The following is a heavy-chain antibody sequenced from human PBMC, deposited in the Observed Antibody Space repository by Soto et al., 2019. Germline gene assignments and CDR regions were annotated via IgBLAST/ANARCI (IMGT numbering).Heavy chain of an antibody. CDR1: GYTFTNHG. Sequence: VQSGVEVKKPGASVKVSCKASGYTFTNHGLSWVRQAPGQGLEWMGWISASNGNTNYAQKFLGRVTVTTDTSTSTGYMELRSLKSEDTAVYYCARMVRGSKIDYYYYMDVWGKGTTVIVSS. D-gene: IGHD3-10*01. CDR3: ARMVRGSKIDYYYYMDV. J-gene: IGHJ6*03. V-gene: IGHV1-18*04. CDR2: ISASNGNT.